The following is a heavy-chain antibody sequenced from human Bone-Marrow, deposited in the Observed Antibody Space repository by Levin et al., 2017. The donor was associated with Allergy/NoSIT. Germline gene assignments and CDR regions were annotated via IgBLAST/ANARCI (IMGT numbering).Heavy chain of an antibody. CDR2: IHYSGST. V-gene: IGHV4-39*02. D-gene: IGHD6-13*01. Sequence: SSQTLSLTCTVSGDSISSSGYYWGWIRRPPGKELEWIGSIHYSGSTYYNPSLKSRVTISIDTSKKQISLTLSSVTAADTAVYYCARDVNSISWYKTWGQGTLVTVSP. CDR3: ARDVNSISWYKT. CDR1: GDSISSSGYY. J-gene: IGHJ5*02.